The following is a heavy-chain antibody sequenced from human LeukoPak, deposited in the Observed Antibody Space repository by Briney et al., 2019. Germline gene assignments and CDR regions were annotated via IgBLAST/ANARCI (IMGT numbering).Heavy chain of an antibody. CDR3: AREGIYCVNGVCYLDY. J-gene: IGHJ4*02. CDR1: GFNLNSHN. CDR2: ISWNGGNT. Sequence: GGSLRLSCAASGFNLNSHNMNWVRQAPGKGLEWVSGISWNGGNTGYADSVKGRFTISRDNAKNSLFLQVNSLRADDTAFYYCAREGIYCVNGVCYLDYWGQGTLVTVSS. D-gene: IGHD2-8*01. V-gene: IGHV3-20*04.